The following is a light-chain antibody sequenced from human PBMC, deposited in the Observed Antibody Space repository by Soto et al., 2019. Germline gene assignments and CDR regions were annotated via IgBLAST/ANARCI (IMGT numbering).Light chain of an antibody. CDR3: QQANNFPLT. CDR1: QGISSW. Sequence: DIQMTQSPSSVSASVGDRVTITCRASQGISSWLVWYQQKPGKAPKVLIYAASSLQSGVPSRFSGRGSGTDFTLTISSLQPEDFATYYCQQANNFPLTFGQGTKVEIK. CDR2: AAS. J-gene: IGKJ1*01. V-gene: IGKV1D-12*01.